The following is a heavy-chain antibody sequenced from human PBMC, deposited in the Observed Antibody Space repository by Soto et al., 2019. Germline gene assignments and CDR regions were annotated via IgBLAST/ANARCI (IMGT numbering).Heavy chain of an antibody. V-gene: IGHV1-8*01. J-gene: IGHJ4*02. D-gene: IGHD6-6*01. CDR3: ATGSGSSSNLDY. CDR1: GYTFTSYD. Sequence: QVQLVQAGAEVKKHGPSVKVSCKSSGYTFTSYDINWVRQATGQGLEWMGWMKPNSGNTGYAQKFQGRVTMTRNTAISTAYMELSSLRSEDTAVYYCATGSGSSSNLDYWGQGTLDAVSS. CDR2: MKPNSGNT.